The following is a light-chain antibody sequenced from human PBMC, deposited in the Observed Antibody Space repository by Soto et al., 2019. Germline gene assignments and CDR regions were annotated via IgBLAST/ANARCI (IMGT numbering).Light chain of an antibody. CDR1: QSLNSN. J-gene: IGKJ2*01. Sequence: EIVMTQSPATLSVSPGERATLSCRASQSLNSNLAWYQQKPGQAPRLLIFAASTRATGIPARFSGSGSGTEFTLSISSLQSEDFAVYYCQHYNYWPYTFGQGTKVEIK. CDR3: QHYNYWPYT. V-gene: IGKV3-15*01. CDR2: AAS.